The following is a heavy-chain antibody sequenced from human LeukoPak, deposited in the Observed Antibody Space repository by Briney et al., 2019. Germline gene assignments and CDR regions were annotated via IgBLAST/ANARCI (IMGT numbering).Heavy chain of an antibody. CDR1: GGSISNSNYH. J-gene: IGHJ4*02. V-gene: IGHV4-39*01. D-gene: IGHD3-22*01. CDR3: ARGPTYYYDSSGYNIDY. CDR2: IYYSGST. Sequence: PSETLSLTCAVSGGSISNSNYHWGWIRQPPGKGLEYIGSIYYSGSTYYNPSLNSRVTISVDTSKNQFSLKLSSVTAADTAVYYCARGPTYYYDSSGYNIDYWGQGTLVTVSS.